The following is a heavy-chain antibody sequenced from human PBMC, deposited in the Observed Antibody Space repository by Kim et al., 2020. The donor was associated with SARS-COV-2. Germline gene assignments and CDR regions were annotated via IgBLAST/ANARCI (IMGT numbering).Heavy chain of an antibody. CDR2: ISEDGSGQ. CDR3: VRVTPGRVAGADY. Sequence: GGSLRLSCAASGFTFSSSWMTWVRQAPGKGPESVALISEDGSGQHYADSLRGRFVISRDNAENSLHLQMNNLRADDTAVYYCVRVTPGRVAGADYWGQGT. V-gene: IGHV3-7*01. CDR1: GFTFSSSW. J-gene: IGHJ4*02. D-gene: IGHD3-10*01.